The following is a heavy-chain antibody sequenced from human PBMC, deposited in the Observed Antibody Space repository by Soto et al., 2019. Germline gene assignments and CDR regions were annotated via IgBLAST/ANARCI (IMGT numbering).Heavy chain of an antibody. J-gene: IGHJ4*02. V-gene: IGHV4-34*01. CDR1: GGSFSGYY. Sequence: QVQLQQWGAGLLKPSETLSLTCAVYGGSFSGYYWSWIRQPPGKGLEWIGEINHSGSTNYNPSLKCRVTISVDTSKNQFSLKLSSVTAADTAVYYCARVLWFGESVYFDYWGQGTLVTVSS. CDR2: INHSGST. D-gene: IGHD3-10*01. CDR3: ARVLWFGESVYFDY.